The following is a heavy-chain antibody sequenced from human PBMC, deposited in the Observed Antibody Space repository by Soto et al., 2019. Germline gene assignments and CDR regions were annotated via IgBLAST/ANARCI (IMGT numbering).Heavy chain of an antibody. Sequence: SETLSLTCAVYGGSFSGYYWSWIRQPPGKGLEWIGEINHSGNTNYNPSLKSRVTISVDTSKNQFSLKLSSVTAADTAVYYCARLTGDPSDAFDIWGQGTMVTVSS. CDR2: INHSGNT. D-gene: IGHD7-27*01. CDR3: ARLTGDPSDAFDI. CDR1: GGSFSGYY. J-gene: IGHJ3*02. V-gene: IGHV4-34*01.